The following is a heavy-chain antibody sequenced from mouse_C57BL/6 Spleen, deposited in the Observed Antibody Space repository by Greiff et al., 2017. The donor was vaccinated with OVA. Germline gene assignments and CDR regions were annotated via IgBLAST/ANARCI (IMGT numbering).Heavy chain of an antibody. J-gene: IGHJ1*03. CDR2: ISYDGSN. V-gene: IGHV3-6*01. CDR1: GYSITSGYY. CDR3: ARFYDYDRYFDV. D-gene: IGHD2-4*01. Sequence: EVQLQESGPGLVKPSQSLSLTCSVTGYSITSGYYWNWIRQFPGNKLEWMGYISYDGSNNYNPSLKNRISITRDTSKNQFFLKLNSVTTEDTATYYCARFYDYDRYFDVWGTGTTVTVSS.